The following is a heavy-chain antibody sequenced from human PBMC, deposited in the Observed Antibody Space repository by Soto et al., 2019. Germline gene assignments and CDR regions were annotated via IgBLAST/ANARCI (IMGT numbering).Heavy chain of an antibody. CDR1: GGTFSSYT. V-gene: IGHV1-69*02. CDR3: WITPAMIVVVITDYFDY. J-gene: IGHJ4*02. D-gene: IGHD3-22*01. CDR2: IIPILGIA. Sequence: SVKVSCKASGGTFSSYTISWVRQAPGQGLEWMGRIIPILGIANYAQKFQGRVTITADKSTSIAYMVLSILSSVDTSVYYCWITPAMIVVVITDYFDYWGQGTLVTVSS.